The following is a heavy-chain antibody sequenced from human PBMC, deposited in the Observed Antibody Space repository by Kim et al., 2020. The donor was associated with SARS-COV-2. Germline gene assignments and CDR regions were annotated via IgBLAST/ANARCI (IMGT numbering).Heavy chain of an antibody. J-gene: IGHJ6*01. CDR3: VRVKKHLFNHYYYYGMDV. CDR1: GFTLSDYW. Sequence: GGSLRLSCAASGFTLSDYWMHWVRQAPGKGLVWVSRISSDGSETTYGDSVKGRFTISRDNPKNTLYLQMNSLRAEDTAVYYCVRVKKHLFNHYYYYGMDV. CDR2: ISSDGSET. V-gene: IGHV3-74*01. D-gene: IGHD2-21*01.